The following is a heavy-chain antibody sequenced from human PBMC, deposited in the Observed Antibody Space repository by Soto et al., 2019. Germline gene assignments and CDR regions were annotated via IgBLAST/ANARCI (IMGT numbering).Heavy chain of an antibody. Sequence: QVQLVQSGAEVKKPGASVKVSCKASGYTFTSYDINWVRQATGQGLEWMGWMNPNSGNTGCAQKLQCIIVRTMNTSISTAYMELSSLRSEHTAVYYCAIDWVRGMDVWGQGTTVTVSS. CDR3: AIDWVRGMDV. CDR2: MNPNSGNT. V-gene: IGHV1-8*01. CDR1: GYTFTSYD. J-gene: IGHJ6*02. D-gene: IGHD3-16*01.